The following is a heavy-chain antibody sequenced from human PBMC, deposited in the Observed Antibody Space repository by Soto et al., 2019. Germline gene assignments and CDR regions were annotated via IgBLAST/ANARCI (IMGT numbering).Heavy chain of an antibody. D-gene: IGHD2-15*01. J-gene: IGHJ4*02. CDR3: AKYRRTDAEGYTFDY. Sequence: QVQLQESGPRLVKSSETLSLTCTVSGNSISGYYWSWIRQPPGKGLQWIGYIYYSGNTNYNPSLKGRVTMSVDTSKNQFSLQVRYVTAADTAVYFCAKYRRTDAEGYTFDYWGQGALVTVSS. CDR1: GNSISGYY. V-gene: IGHV4-59*01. CDR2: IYYSGNT.